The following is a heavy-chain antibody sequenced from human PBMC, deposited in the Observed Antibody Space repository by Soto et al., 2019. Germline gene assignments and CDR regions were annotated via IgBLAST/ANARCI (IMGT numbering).Heavy chain of an antibody. V-gene: IGHV3-33*01. D-gene: IGHD3-22*01. CDR3: VRDWAGRYYDSTGLLY. CDR1: GFTFSSYG. J-gene: IGHJ4*02. Sequence: GGSLRLSCATSGFTFSSYGMHWVRQAPGKGLGWVAVIWYDGSNKYYADSVKGRFTISRDNSKNTLYLQMNSLRAEDTAVYYCVRDWAGRYYDSTGLLYWGQGTLVTVSS. CDR2: IWYDGSNK.